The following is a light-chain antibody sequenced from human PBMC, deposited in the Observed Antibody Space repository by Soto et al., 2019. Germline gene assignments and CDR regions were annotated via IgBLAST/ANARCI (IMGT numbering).Light chain of an antibody. CDR2: WAS. Sequence: DIVMTQSPDSLAVSLGERATINCKSSQSVLYTSNNKNYLAWYQQKAGQPPKVLIYWASTRESGVPDRFSGSGSGTDFTLTISSLQAEDVALYYCQQYYSTPPTFSQGTKVEIK. CDR3: QQYYSTPPT. J-gene: IGKJ1*01. V-gene: IGKV4-1*01. CDR1: QSVLYTSNNKNY.